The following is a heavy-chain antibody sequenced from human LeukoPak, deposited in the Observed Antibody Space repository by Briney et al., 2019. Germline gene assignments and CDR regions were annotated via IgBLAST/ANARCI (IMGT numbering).Heavy chain of an antibody. CDR3: AREGDSNSGPPGVNYFDY. Sequence: SETLSLTCTVSGGSISSYYWSWIRQPPGKGLEWIGYIYYSGSTNYNPSLKSRVTISVDTSKNQFSLKLSSVTAADTAVYYCAREGDSNSGPPGVNYFDYWGQGTLVTVSS. V-gene: IGHV4-59*01. CDR1: GGSISSYY. CDR2: IYYSGST. D-gene: IGHD4-11*01. J-gene: IGHJ4*02.